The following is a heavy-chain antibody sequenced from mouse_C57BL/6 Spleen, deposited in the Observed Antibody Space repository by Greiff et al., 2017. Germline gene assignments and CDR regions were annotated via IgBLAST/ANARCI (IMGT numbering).Heavy chain of an antibody. Sequence: EVKLMESGPGLVKPSQSLSLTCSVTGYSITSGYYWNWIRQFPGNKLEWMGYISYDGSNNYNPTLKNRISITRATSKNQFFLKLNSVTTADTATYYCAREGDGPAWFAYWGQGTLVTVSA. D-gene: IGHD2-3*01. V-gene: IGHV3-6*01. J-gene: IGHJ3*01. CDR2: ISYDGSN. CDR3: AREGDGPAWFAY. CDR1: GYSITSGYY.